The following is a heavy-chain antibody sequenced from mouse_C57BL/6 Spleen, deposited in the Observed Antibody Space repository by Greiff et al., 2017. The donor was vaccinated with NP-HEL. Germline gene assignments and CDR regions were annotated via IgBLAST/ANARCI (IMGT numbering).Heavy chain of an antibody. Sequence: QVQLQQPGAELVKPGASVKLSCKASGYTFTSYWMHWVKQRPGRGLEWLGRIDPNSGGTTYNEKFKSKATLTVDKPSSTAYMQLSSLTSEDSAVYYCARLSSGYVDYAMDYWGQGTSVTVSS. V-gene: IGHV1-72*01. CDR1: GYTFTSYW. CDR2: IDPNSGGT. D-gene: IGHD3-2*02. J-gene: IGHJ4*01. CDR3: ARLSSGYVDYAMDY.